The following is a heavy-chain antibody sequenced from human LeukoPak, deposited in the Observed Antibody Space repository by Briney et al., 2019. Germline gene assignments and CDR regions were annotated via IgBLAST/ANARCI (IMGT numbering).Heavy chain of an antibody. CDR3: ARDYDFWSGYDAFDI. CDR1: GYTFTSYG. V-gene: IGHV1-69*13. Sequence: ASVKVSCKASGYTFTSYGISWVRQAPGQGLEWMGGIIPIFGTANYAQKFQGRVTITADESTSTAYMELSRLRSDDTAVYYCARDYDFWSGYDAFDIWGQGTMVTVSS. J-gene: IGHJ3*02. D-gene: IGHD3-3*01. CDR2: IIPIFGTA.